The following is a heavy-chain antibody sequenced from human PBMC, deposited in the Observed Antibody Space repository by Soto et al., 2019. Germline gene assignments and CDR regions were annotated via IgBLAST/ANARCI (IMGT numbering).Heavy chain of an antibody. CDR3: ARERRDILTGYYKD. V-gene: IGHV3-74*01. J-gene: IGHJ4*02. CDR1: GFTFRSYW. Sequence: EVRLVESGGGLVQPGGSLRLSCAASGFTFRSYWMHWVRQAPGKGLVWVSRIDSDGSSTTYADSVKGRFTISRDNAKNKVYLQMNSLRAEDTAVYYCARERRDILTGYYKDWGQGTLVTVSS. D-gene: IGHD3-9*01. CDR2: IDSDGSST.